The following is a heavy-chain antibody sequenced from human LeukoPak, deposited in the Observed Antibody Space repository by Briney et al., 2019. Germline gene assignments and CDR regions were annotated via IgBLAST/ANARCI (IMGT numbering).Heavy chain of an antibody. J-gene: IGHJ4*02. Sequence: ASVKVSCKASGYTFTNYDISWVRQAPGQGLEWMGWISAYDGNTNYAQKLQGRVTVTTDISTSTAYMELRSLRSDDTAVYYCARDKSAYSGSYYDYWGQGTLVTVSS. CDR2: ISAYDGNT. D-gene: IGHD1-26*01. CDR3: ARDKSAYSGSYYDY. V-gene: IGHV1-18*01. CDR1: GYTFTNYD.